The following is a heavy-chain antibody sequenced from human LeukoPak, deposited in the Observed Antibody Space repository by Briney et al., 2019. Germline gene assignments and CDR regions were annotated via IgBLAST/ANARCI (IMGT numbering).Heavy chain of an antibody. CDR2: INHNSGGT. J-gene: IGHJ4*02. V-gene: IGHV1-2*04. CDR1: GYTFTGYY. CDR3: ARDRGDGGSSWPTPYYFDY. D-gene: IGHD6-13*01. Sequence: ASVKVSCKASGYTFTGYYMHWVRQAPGQGLEWMGWINHNSGGTNYAQKFQGWVTMTRDTSISTAYMELSRLRSDDTAVYYCARDRGDGGSSWPTPYYFDYWGQGTLVTVSS.